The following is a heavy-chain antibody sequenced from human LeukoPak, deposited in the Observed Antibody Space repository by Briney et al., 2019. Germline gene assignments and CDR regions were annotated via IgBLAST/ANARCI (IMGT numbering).Heavy chain of an antibody. CDR2: INEDATTI. D-gene: IGHD3-16*01. Sequence: GGSLRLSCAASGFAFSAYWMHWVRQAPGKGLEWVSRINEDATTITYADSVKGRFIISRDNSKKSLYLQMNNLRAEDTAVYYCVRDLILVWTPGDDFDFWGQGTWSLSPQ. CDR1: GFAFSAYW. CDR3: VRDLILVWTPGDDFDF. V-gene: IGHV3-74*01. J-gene: IGHJ4*02.